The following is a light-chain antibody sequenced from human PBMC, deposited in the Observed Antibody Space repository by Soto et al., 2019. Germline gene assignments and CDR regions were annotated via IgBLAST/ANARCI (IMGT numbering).Light chain of an antibody. CDR1: RSSSSN. Sequence: IQMTQSPSSLSASVGARVAITCLTSRSSSSNLTWYQQKPGQAPKLLIYDASSLHSGVPARFSGSGSGTDFTLTISYLQPEDFATYYCQQSYKTPLTFGHGTKVDIK. CDR2: DAS. J-gene: IGKJ1*01. CDR3: QQSYKTPLT. V-gene: IGKV1-39*01.